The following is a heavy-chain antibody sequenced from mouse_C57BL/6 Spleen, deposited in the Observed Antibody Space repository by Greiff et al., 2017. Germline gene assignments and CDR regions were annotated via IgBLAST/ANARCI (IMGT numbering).Heavy chain of an antibody. CDR2: IWTGGGT. V-gene: IGHV2-9-1*01. CDR3: ARSYDYDADWYFDV. Sequence: VQRVESGPGLVAPSQSLSITCTVSGFSLTSYAISWVRQPPGKGLEWLGVIWTGGGTNYNSALKSRLSISKDNSKSQVFLKMNSLQTDDTARYYCARSYDYDADWYFDVWGTGTTVTVSS. D-gene: IGHD2-4*01. CDR1: GFSLTSYA. J-gene: IGHJ1*03.